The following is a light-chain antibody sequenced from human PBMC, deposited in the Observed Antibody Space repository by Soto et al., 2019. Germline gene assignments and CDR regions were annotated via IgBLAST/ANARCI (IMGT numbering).Light chain of an antibody. V-gene: IGKV3-15*01. J-gene: IGKJ4*01. CDR3: QQYNNWPPVT. Sequence: EVVLRQSPATLSLSPGESATLSCRASQTVSSDLAWYQQKPGQAPRLLIYGASTRATDIPATFSGSGSGTEFTLTISSLQSEDFAVYYCQQYNNWPPVTFGGGTKVDI. CDR2: GAS. CDR1: QTVSSD.